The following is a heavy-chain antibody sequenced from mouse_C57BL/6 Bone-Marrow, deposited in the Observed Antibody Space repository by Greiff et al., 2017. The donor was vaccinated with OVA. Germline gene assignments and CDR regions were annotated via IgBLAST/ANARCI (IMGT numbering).Heavy chain of an antibody. Sequence: QVQLQQPGAELVRPGSSVKLSCKASGYTFTSYWMHWVKQRPIQGLEWIGNIDPSDSETHYNQKFKDKATLTVDKSSSTAYMQLSSLTSEDSAVYYCARVDYYGTQYYFDYWGQGTTLTVSS. CDR2: IDPSDSET. CDR3: ARVDYYGTQYYFDY. V-gene: IGHV1-52*01. J-gene: IGHJ2*01. D-gene: IGHD1-1*01. CDR1: GYTFTSYW.